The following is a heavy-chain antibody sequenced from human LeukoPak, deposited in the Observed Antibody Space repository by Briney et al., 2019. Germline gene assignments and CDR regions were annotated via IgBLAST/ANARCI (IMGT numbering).Heavy chain of an antibody. D-gene: IGHD4-17*01. V-gene: IGHV3-30-3*01. CDR3: ASYDYGDYVGNAFDI. CDR1: GFTFSSYA. J-gene: IGHJ3*02. Sequence: GGSLRLSCAASGFTFSSYAMHWVRQAPGKGPEWVAVISYDGSNKYYADSVKGRFTISRDNSKNTLYLQMNSLRAEDTAVYHCASYDYGDYVGNAFDIWGQGTMVTVSS. CDR2: ISYDGSNK.